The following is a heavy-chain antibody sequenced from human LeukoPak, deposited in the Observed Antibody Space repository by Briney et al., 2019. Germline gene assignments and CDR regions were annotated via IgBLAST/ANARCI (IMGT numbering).Heavy chain of an antibody. CDR1: GFIFSSYS. J-gene: IGHJ4*02. V-gene: IGHV3-21*01. D-gene: IGHD2-15*01. CDR3: ARVSKYCSGGSCYDFDS. Sequence: TGGSLRLSCAASGFIFSSYSFNWVRQAPGKGLEWVSSISDNSIHISYADSVRGRFTISRDNAKNSLYLQMNSLRAEDTAVYYCARVSKYCSGGSCYDFDSWGQGTLVTVSS. CDR2: ISDNSIHI.